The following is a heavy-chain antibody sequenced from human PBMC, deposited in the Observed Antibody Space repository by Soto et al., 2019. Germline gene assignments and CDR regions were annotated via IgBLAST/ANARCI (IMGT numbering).Heavy chain of an antibody. Sequence: QLQLQESGPGLVKPSETLSLTCTVSGDSISGSSYFWGWVRQPPGRGLESIGAIHYRGKTHYSPSLKSRVTIAVDTSRNQFSLELTSVTAADTATYYCARDRNFVFGDDAFDVWGQGTMVAVSS. D-gene: IGHD3-3*01. V-gene: IGHV4-39*02. CDR1: GDSISGSSYF. CDR2: IHYRGKT. CDR3: ARDRNFVFGDDAFDV. J-gene: IGHJ3*01.